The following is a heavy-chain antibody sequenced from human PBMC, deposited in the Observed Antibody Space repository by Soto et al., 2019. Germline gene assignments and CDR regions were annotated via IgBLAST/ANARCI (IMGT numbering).Heavy chain of an antibody. J-gene: IGHJ6*02. CDR1: GMKFSSYG. D-gene: IGHD3-10*01. V-gene: IGHV3-33*01. CDR3: ARELLYGTGSRNFHYYGMYV. Sequence: QVQLVESGGGVVQSGTSLRLSCAASGMKFSSYGMHWVRQAPGKGLEWVAVIWFDGFKKYYVDSVKGRFTISRDNSNNTLYLQMNSLRAEDTGVYYCARELLYGTGSRNFHYYGMYVWGQGTTVTVSS. CDR2: IWFDGFKK.